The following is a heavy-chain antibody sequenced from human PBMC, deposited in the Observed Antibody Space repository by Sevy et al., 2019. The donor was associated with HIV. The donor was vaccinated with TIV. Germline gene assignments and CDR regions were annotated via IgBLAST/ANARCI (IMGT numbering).Heavy chain of an antibody. CDR3: ARGGWCCSTSCYYYYGMDV. CDR1: GDSVSSNSAA. D-gene: IGHD2-2*01. J-gene: IGHJ6*02. CDR2: TYYRSKWYN. Sequence: SQTLSLTCAISGDSVSSNSAAWNWIRQSPSRGLEWLGMTYYRSKWYNDYAVSVKSRITINPDTSKNQFSLQLNSVNPEEKAVYYCARGGWCCSTSCYYYYGMDVWGQGTTVTVSS. V-gene: IGHV6-1*01.